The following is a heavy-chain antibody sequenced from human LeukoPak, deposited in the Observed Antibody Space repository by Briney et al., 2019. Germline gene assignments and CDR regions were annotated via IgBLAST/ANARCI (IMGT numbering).Heavy chain of an antibody. V-gene: IGHV3-48*03. D-gene: IGHD2-21*02. Sequence: GGSLRLSCAASGLTFSSYEMNWVRQAPGKGLEWVSYIGSSGNTIYYADSVKGRFTISRDNAKNTLYLQMNSLRAEDTAVYYCAREFLYCGGDCYYDYWGQGTLVTVSS. CDR2: IGSSGNTI. CDR1: GLTFSSYE. J-gene: IGHJ4*02. CDR3: AREFLYCGGDCYYDY.